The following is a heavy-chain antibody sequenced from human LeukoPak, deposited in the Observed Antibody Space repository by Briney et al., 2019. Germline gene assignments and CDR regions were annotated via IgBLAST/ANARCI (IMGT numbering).Heavy chain of an antibody. Sequence: GGSLRLSCAASGFTFSNHAMSWVRQAPGKGLEWVSSISGGGDRINYADSVKGRFTISRDNSKNTLYLQMDNLSVDDTAVFYCVNGESFYGDYGFDYWGQGTLVTVSS. J-gene: IGHJ4*02. CDR1: GFTFSNHA. CDR3: VNGESFYGDYGFDY. V-gene: IGHV3-23*01. D-gene: IGHD4-17*01. CDR2: ISGGGDRI.